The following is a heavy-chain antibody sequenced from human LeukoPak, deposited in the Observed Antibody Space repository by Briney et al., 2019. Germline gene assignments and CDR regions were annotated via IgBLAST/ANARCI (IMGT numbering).Heavy chain of an antibody. CDR1: GGSITSFH. CDR2: ITYSGST. Sequence: SESLSLTCTVSGGSITSFHWSWIRQTPGKGLEWIGYITYSGSTNYNPSLKSRVSMSLDTSKNQFSLKLTSVTAADTAVYYCARVLTVYSAYGPPFDPWGQGTLVTVSS. D-gene: IGHD5-12*01. CDR3: ARVLTVYSAYGPPFDP. V-gene: IGHV4-59*01. J-gene: IGHJ5*02.